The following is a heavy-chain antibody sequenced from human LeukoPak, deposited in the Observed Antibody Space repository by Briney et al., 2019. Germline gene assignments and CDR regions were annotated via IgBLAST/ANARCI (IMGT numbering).Heavy chain of an antibody. CDR1: GFTFSSYS. Sequence: RRSLRLSCAASGFTFSSYSMHGVRQAPGKGLEWVAVICYDGSNKYCAHSVKGPFTISRDNSKNTLYLQMNSLSAEDTAVYYCARDRRGDCYFDYWGQGTLVTVSS. CDR3: ARDRRGDCYFDY. V-gene: IGHV3-33*01. J-gene: IGHJ4*02. D-gene: IGHD2-21*02. CDR2: ICYDGSNK.